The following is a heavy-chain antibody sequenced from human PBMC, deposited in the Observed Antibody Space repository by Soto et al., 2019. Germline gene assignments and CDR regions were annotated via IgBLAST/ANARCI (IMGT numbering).Heavy chain of an antibody. D-gene: IGHD6-13*01. J-gene: IGHJ4*02. CDR2: ISSSSSTI. V-gene: IGHV3-48*02. Sequence: RLSSTASGLKCINYGMHCIRKNTGKGLEWVSYISSSSSTIYYADSVKGRFTISRDNAKNSLYLQMNSLRDEDTAVYYCARDRFASSWSYFDYWGQGTPVTVSS. CDR1: GLKCINYG. CDR3: ARDRFASSWSYFDY.